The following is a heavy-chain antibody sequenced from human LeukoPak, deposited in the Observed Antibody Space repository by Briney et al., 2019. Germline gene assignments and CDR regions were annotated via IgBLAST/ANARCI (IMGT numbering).Heavy chain of an antibody. Sequence: NSSETLSLTCTVSGGSISSYYWSWIRQPPGKGLEWIGYIYYSGSTNYNPSLKSRVTMSLDTSKNQFSLKLNSVTAADTAVYYCARHVSSGYSFGYYYYYYMDVWGKGTTVTVSS. D-gene: IGHD3-22*01. CDR1: GGSISSYY. V-gene: IGHV4-59*08. CDR3: ARHVSSGYSFGYYYYYYMDV. J-gene: IGHJ6*03. CDR2: IYYSGST.